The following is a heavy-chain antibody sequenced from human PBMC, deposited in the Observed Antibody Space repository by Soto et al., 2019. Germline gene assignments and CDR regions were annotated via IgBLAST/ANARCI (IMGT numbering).Heavy chain of an antibody. D-gene: IGHD2-21*02. CDR3: ARQRTSVVTQDYFGV. Sequence: PSETLSLTCTLTGDSISSGSYYWGWIRQPPGKGLEWIGSIYYSGSTYNNPSLRSRVSMSIDTSKDQFSLKLKSVAAADTALYFRARQRTSVVTQDYFGVWGPGSLVTVSS. V-gene: IGHV4-39*01. CDR1: GDSISSGSYY. J-gene: IGHJ4*02. CDR2: IYYSGST.